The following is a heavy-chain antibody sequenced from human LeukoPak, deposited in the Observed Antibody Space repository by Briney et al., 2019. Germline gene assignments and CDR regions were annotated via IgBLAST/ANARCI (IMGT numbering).Heavy chain of an antibody. CDR2: MHPYSGYT. Sequence: ASVKVSRKASGYTFISYDINCVRQDTGQGLEWMGWMHPYSGYTGYAQKFQGRVTMTTNTSISTAYMDLSSLTSEDTAVYFCALGPATYFYSHMDVWGQGTTVTVSS. CDR1: GYTFISYD. V-gene: IGHV1-8*02. CDR3: ALGPATYFYSHMDV. J-gene: IGHJ6*02.